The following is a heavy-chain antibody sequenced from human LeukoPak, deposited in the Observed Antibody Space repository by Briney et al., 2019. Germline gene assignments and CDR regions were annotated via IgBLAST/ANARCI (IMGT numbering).Heavy chain of an antibody. J-gene: IGHJ4*02. D-gene: IGHD1-26*01. Sequence: SETLSLTCTVSGGSISSSSYYWGWIRQPPGKGLEWIGCIYYSGSTYYNPSLKSRVTISVDTSKNQLSLKLSSVTAADTAVYYCARVGRSSGSYGFDYWGQGTLVTVSS. CDR2: IYYSGST. CDR1: GGSISSSSYY. CDR3: ARVGRSSGSYGFDY. V-gene: IGHV4-39*01.